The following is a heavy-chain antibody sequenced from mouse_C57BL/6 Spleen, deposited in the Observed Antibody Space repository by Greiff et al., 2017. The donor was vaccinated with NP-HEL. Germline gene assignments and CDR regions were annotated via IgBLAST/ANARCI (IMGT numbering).Heavy chain of an antibody. CDR2: ISNGGGST. CDR3: ARHGPLRWFAY. Sequence: EVKVVESGGGLVQPGGSLKLSCAASGFTFSDYYMYWVRQTPEKRLEWVAYISNGGGSTYYPDTVKGRFTISRDNAKNTLYLQMSRLKSEDTAMYYCARHGPLRWFAYWGQGTLVTVSA. CDR1: GFTFSDYY. D-gene: IGHD1-2*01. J-gene: IGHJ3*01. V-gene: IGHV5-12*01.